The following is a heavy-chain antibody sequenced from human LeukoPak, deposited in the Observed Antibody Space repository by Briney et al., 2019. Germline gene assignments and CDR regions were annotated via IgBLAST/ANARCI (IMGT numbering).Heavy chain of an antibody. CDR1: GFTFSTYA. CDR3: TTESRDSSGWYGAFDI. J-gene: IGHJ3*02. D-gene: IGHD6-19*01. CDR2: ISGSGDST. Sequence: GGSLRLSCAASGFTFSTYAMSWVRQAPGKGLEWVSGISGSGDSTDYADSVKGRFALSRDNSKNTLYLQMNSLRTEDTAVYYCTTESRDSSGWYGAFDIWGQGTMVTVSS. V-gene: IGHV3-23*01.